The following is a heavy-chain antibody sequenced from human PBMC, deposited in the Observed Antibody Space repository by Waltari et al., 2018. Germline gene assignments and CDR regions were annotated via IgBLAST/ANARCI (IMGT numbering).Heavy chain of an antibody. V-gene: IGHV3-7*01. CDR3: ARDPAFGAFDF. CDR1: GFSFSGSW. Sequence: EVQLLESGGGLVQPGGSLRLSCAASGFSFSGSWMTWVRQAPGKGLEWVAEINPDGSGEYYVDSVNGRFTISRDNTKNSLYLQMNSLRPDDTAVYFCARDPAFGAFDFWGQGTVVT. J-gene: IGHJ3*01. CDR2: INPDGSGE. D-gene: IGHD3-10*01.